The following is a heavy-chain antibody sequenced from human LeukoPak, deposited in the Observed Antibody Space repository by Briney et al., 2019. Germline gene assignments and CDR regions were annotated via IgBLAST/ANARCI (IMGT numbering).Heavy chain of an antibody. D-gene: IGHD3-9*01. CDR3: AKDDDNNAKLLLDY. V-gene: IGHV3-23*01. CDR1: GFTFSNYG. J-gene: IGHJ4*02. Sequence: AGGSLRLACAVSGFTFSNYGMSWVRQAPGKRLEWVSVISSSGGSTYYADSVKGRFTISRDNSKNTLYLQMNGLRAEDTAVYYCAKDDDNNAKLLLDYWGQGTLVTVSS. CDR2: ISSSGGST.